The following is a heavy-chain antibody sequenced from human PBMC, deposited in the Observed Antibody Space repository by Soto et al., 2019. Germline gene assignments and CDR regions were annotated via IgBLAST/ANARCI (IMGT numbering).Heavy chain of an antibody. CDR1: GFTFGSYA. J-gene: IGHJ4*01. V-gene: IGHV3-23*01. Sequence: PGGSLRLSCAASGFTFGSYAITWVRQAPGKGLEWVSAISGSGGNTYYADSVKGRFTISRDNSKNTLFFQMNSLRVEDTAIYYCAKRDDSGGSIRSPFDYWGPGTLVTVSS. CDR3: AKRDDSGGSIRSPFDY. D-gene: IGHD3-22*01. CDR2: ISGSGGNT.